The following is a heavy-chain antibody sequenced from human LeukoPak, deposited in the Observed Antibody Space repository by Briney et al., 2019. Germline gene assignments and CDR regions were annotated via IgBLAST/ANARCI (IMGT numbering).Heavy chain of an antibody. J-gene: IGHJ6*02. D-gene: IGHD3-10*01. V-gene: IGHV3-7*01. CDR1: GFTFSSYW. CDR3: ARGITMVRGVIITPYYYYHGMDV. Sequence: GGSLRLSCAASGFTFSSYWMSWVRQAPGKGLEWVANIKQDGSAKYYVDTVRGRFTISRDNAKNSLYLQMNSLRAEDTAVYYCARGITMVRGVIITPYYYYHGMDVWGQGTTVTVSS. CDR2: IKQDGSAK.